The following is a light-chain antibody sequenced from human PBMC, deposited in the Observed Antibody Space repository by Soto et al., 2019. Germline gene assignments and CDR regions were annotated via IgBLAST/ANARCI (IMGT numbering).Light chain of an antibody. CDR3: GSYTSSSTLYV. J-gene: IGLJ1*01. V-gene: IGLV2-14*01. CDR2: DVN. CDR1: SSDVGGSNY. Sequence: QSALTQPASVSGSPGQSITISCTGTSSDVGGSNYVSWYQQHPGKAPKLMIYDVNNRPSGVSNRFSGSKSGNTASLTISGLQAEDEADYYCGSYTSSSTLYVFGTGPKLTVL.